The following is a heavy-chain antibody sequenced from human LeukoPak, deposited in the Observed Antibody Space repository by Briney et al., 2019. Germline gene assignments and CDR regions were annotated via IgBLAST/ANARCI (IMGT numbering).Heavy chain of an antibody. Sequence: SETLSLTCTVSGGSVSSGSYYWSWIRQPPGKGLDWIGYIYYSGSTNYNPSLKSRVTISVDTSKNQFSLKLSSVTAADTAVYYCARVSYDYGGNGLTYYFDYWGQGTLVTVSS. CDR1: GGSVSSGSYY. D-gene: IGHD4-23*01. CDR3: ARVSYDYGGNGLTYYFDY. V-gene: IGHV4-61*01. J-gene: IGHJ4*02. CDR2: IYYSGST.